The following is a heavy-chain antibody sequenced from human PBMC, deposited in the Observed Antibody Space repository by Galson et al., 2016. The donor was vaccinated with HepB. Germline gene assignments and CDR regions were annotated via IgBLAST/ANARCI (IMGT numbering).Heavy chain of an antibody. CDR3: ARAQTTVVTYIDN. D-gene: IGHD4-23*01. J-gene: IGHJ4*02. CDR2: ISSSSYT. Sequence: SLRLSCAASGFTFSDYYMSWIRQAPGKGLEWVSYISSSSYTNYAESVKGRFTISRDNAKNSLYLQMNSLRAEDTAVYYCARAQTTVVTYIDNWGQGTLVTVSS. V-gene: IGHV3-11*06. CDR1: GFTFSDYY.